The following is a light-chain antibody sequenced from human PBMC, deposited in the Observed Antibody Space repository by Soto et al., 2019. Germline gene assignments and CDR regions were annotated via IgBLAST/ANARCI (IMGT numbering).Light chain of an antibody. CDR3: SSHTSGSTRV. CDR1: FSDVGGYDY. Sequence: QSVLTQPASVSGSPGQSIAISCTGTFSDVGGYDYVSWYQQHPDKAPKLMIYEVTKRPSGVSNRFSGSKSGNTASLPISGLQPEDEDDYYCSSHTSGSTRVFGSGTKLTVL. V-gene: IGLV2-14*01. CDR2: EVT. J-gene: IGLJ1*01.